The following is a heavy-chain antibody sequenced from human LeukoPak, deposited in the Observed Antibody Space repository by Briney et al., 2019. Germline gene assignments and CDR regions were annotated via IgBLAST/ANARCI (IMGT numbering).Heavy chain of an antibody. Sequence: APVKVSCKASNYTFASYGLSWVRQAPGQGLEWMGWISAYNGNTNYAQKLQGRVTMTTDTSTSTAYMELRSLRSDDTAVYYCARGVISENPQNWFDPWGQGTLVTVSS. D-gene: IGHD1-14*01. CDR2: ISAYNGNT. CDR1: NYTFASYG. CDR3: ARGVISENPQNWFDP. V-gene: IGHV1-18*01. J-gene: IGHJ5*02.